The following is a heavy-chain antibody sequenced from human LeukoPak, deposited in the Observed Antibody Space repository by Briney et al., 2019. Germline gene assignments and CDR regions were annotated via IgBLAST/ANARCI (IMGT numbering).Heavy chain of an antibody. Sequence: PGGSLRLSCAASGFTFSSYAMHWVRQAPGKGLEYVSAISSNGGSTYYANSVKGRFTISRDNSKNTLYLQMGSLRAEDMAVYYCARESREQWLVFDYWGQGTLVTVSS. CDR3: ARESREQWLVFDY. CDR1: GFTFSSYA. V-gene: IGHV3-64*01. J-gene: IGHJ4*02. D-gene: IGHD6-19*01. CDR2: ISSNGGST.